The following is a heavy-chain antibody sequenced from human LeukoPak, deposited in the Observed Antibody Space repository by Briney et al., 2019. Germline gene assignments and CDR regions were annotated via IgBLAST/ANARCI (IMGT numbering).Heavy chain of an antibody. Sequence: SETLSLTCTVSGGSISSYYWSWIRQPPGKGLEWIGYIYYSGSTNYNPSLKSRVTMSVDTSKNQFSLKLSSVTAADTAVYYCARGRGGYNPNFDYWGQGTLVTVSS. V-gene: IGHV4-59*12. CDR2: IYYSGST. CDR3: ARGRGGYNPNFDY. D-gene: IGHD5-24*01. CDR1: GGSISSYY. J-gene: IGHJ4*02.